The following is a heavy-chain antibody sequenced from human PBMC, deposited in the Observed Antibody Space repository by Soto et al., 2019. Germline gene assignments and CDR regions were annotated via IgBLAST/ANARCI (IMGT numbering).Heavy chain of an antibody. J-gene: IGHJ3*02. Sequence: PLKRSRKVSGYRLTEDSIHWVSQETEKRLEWMGGFDPEDGETIYAQKFQGRVTMTEDTSTDTAYMELSSLRSEDTAVYYCASITMIVVASRHAFDIWGQGTMVTVSS. CDR1: GYRLTEDS. D-gene: IGHD3-22*01. V-gene: IGHV1-24*01. CDR3: ASITMIVVASRHAFDI. CDR2: FDPEDGET.